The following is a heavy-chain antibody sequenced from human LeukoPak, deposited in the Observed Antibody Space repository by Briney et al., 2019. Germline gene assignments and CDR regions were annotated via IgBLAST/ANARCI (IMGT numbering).Heavy chain of an antibody. CDR2: INPNSGGI. CDR1: GYTFTGYY. Sequence: ASVKLSCKASGYTFTGYYMRWVRQAPGQGLEWMGWINPNSGGINYAQKFQGRVTMTRDTSISTAYMELSRLRSDDTAVYYCASSIAAAGNYFDYWGQGTLVTVSS. V-gene: IGHV1-2*02. CDR3: ASSIAAAGNYFDY. D-gene: IGHD6-13*01. J-gene: IGHJ4*02.